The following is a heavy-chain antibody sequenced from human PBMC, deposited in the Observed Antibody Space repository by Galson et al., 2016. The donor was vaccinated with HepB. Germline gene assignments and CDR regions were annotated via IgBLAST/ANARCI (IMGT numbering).Heavy chain of an antibody. V-gene: IGHV3-23*01. Sequence: SLRLSCAASGFTFSSYAMSWVRQAPGKGLEWVSAISGSGGSTYYADFVKGRFTISRDNSKNTLYLQMNSLRAEDTAVYYCAKVSDYDYVWGSYRRDDAFDIWGQGTMVTVSS. CDR1: GFTFSSYA. J-gene: IGHJ3*02. CDR3: AKVSDYDYVWGSYRRDDAFDI. CDR2: ISGSGGST. D-gene: IGHD3-16*02.